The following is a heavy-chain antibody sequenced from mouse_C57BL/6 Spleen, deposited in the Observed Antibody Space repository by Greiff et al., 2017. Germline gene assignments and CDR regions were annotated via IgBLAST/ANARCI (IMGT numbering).Heavy chain of an antibody. J-gene: IGHJ2*01. Sequence: QFRLQRSGAELVKPGASVKMSCKASGYTFPSYWITWVKQRPGQGLERIGDIYPGSGSTNYNAKFKSKATLTVDTSSSTAYMQLSSLTSEDSAVYYCARCYYGSRFDLWGQSTTLTVSS. D-gene: IGHD1-1*01. CDR3: ARCYYGSRFDL. V-gene: IGHV1-55*01. CDR1: GYTFPSYW. CDR2: IYPGSGST.